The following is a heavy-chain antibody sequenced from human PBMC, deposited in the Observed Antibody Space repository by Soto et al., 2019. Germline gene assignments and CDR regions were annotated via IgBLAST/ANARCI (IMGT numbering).Heavy chain of an antibody. Sequence: SETLSLTCTVSGGSISSGGYYWSWIRQHPGKGLERIGYVYYSGSTYYNPSLKSRVTISVDTSKNQFSLKLSSVTAADTAVYYCARVLPTVTTQWFDPWGQGTLVTVSS. CDR2: VYYSGST. CDR3: ARVLPTVTTQWFDP. CDR1: GGSISSGGYY. V-gene: IGHV4-31*03. J-gene: IGHJ5*02. D-gene: IGHD4-4*01.